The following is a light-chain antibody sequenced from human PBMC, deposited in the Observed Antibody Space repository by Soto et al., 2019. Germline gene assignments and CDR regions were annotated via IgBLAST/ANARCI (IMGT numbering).Light chain of an antibody. Sequence: HSVLTQPPSVSGAPGQRVTISCTGTSSNIGARYDVHWYQQLPGTAPKLLIYGNNYRPSGVPDRFSGSRSDTSASLAITGLQAEDEADYYCQSYDTSLSGMLFGGGTKVTVL. J-gene: IGLJ2*01. CDR1: SSNIGARYD. CDR3: QSYDTSLSGML. V-gene: IGLV1-40*01. CDR2: GNN.